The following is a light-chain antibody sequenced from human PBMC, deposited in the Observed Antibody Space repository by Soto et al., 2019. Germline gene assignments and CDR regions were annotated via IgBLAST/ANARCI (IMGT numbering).Light chain of an antibody. V-gene: IGKV3-20*01. CDR2: GAT. Sequence: EIVLTQSPATLSLSPGERATLSCRASQSVNSNYVAWYQHKPGQGPRLLFYGATHRATGIPDRISGSGSGTDFPLPISRLEPEDFAVYYCQQYGNSPQTFGQGTKVEIK. J-gene: IGKJ1*01. CDR1: QSVNSNY. CDR3: QQYGNSPQT.